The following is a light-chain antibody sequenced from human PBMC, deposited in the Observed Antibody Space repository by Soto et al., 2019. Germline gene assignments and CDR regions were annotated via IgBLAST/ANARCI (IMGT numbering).Light chain of an antibody. CDR1: QSVSSN. J-gene: IGKJ1*01. V-gene: IGKV3-15*01. CDR3: QQYDNWPRT. CDR2: GAS. Sequence: EIVMTQSPATLSLSPGEGATISWRASQSVSSNLAWYRQKPGQPPRLLIYGASTRATGIPARFSGSGSGTEFTLTISSLQSEDFEAYYCQQYDNWPRTFGQGTKVDIK.